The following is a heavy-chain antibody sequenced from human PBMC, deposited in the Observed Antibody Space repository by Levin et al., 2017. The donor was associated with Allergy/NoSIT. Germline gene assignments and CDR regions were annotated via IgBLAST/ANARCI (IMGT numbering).Heavy chain of an antibody. CDR1: GGSISTYY. Sequence: SETLSLTCTVSGGSISTYYWSWIRQPPGKGLEWIGYIYHTGSTSYNPSLRSRVTISVDTSKNQFSLKLSSVTAADTAVYFCARAAYCGGNCYYYFDYWGQGTLITVSS. CDR2: IYHTGST. CDR3: ARAAYCGGNCYYYFDY. D-gene: IGHD2-21*01. J-gene: IGHJ4*02. V-gene: IGHV4-59*01.